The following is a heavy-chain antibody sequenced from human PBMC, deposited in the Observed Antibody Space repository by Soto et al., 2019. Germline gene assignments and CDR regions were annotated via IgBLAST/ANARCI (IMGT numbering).Heavy chain of an antibody. V-gene: IGHV4-31*03. Sequence: PSETLSLTCTVSGGSISSGGYYWSWIRQHPGKGLEWIGYIYYSGSTYYNPSLKSRVTISVDTSKNQFSLKLSSVTAADTAVYYCARGTIAAAGNWFDPWGQGTLVTSPQ. D-gene: IGHD6-13*01. CDR3: ARGTIAAAGNWFDP. CDR2: IYYSGST. J-gene: IGHJ5*02. CDR1: GGSISSGGYY.